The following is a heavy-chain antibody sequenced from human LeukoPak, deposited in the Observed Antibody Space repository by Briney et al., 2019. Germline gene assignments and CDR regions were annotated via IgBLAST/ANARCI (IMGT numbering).Heavy chain of an antibody. J-gene: IGHJ5*02. V-gene: IGHV3-74*01. CDR2: INSDGSTT. CDR3: ARDLGRGGDYLDWFDP. D-gene: IGHD4-17*01. CDR1: GFILRDYL. Sequence: PGWSLRLSRPASGFILRDYLLHWVRQAPGKGLVGVSRINSDGSTTSYADSVKGRFTISRDNAKNTLYLQMNSLRAEDTAVYYCARDLGRGGDYLDWFDPWGQGTLVTVSS.